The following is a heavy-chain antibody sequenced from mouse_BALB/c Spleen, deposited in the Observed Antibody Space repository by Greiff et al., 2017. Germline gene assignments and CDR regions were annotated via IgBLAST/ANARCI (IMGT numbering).Heavy chain of an antibody. CDR3: ARPYGNYVWFAY. CDR1: GFTFSSYT. Sequence: EVKLMESGGGLVQPGGSRKLSCAASGFTFSSYTMSWVRQTPEKRLEWVAYISNGGGSTYYPDTVKGRFTISRDNAKNTLYLQMSSLKSEDTAMYYCARPYGNYVWFAYWGQGTLVTVSA. V-gene: IGHV5-12-2*01. CDR2: ISNGGGST. J-gene: IGHJ3*01. D-gene: IGHD2-1*01.